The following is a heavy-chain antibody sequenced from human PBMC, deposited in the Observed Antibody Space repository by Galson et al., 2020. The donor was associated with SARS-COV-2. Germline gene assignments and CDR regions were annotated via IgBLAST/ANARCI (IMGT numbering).Heavy chain of an antibody. CDR1: GGSISSSSYY. Sequence: SETLSLTCNVSGGSISSSSYYWGWIRQPPGKGLEWIGSIYYSGSTYYNPSLKSRVTISVDTSKNQFSLKLSSVTAADTALYYCARDQRGYGDYVDYWGQRTLVTVSS. V-gene: IGHV4-39*07. CDR3: ARDQRGYGDYVDY. J-gene: IGHJ4*02. CDR2: IYYSGST. D-gene: IGHD4-17*01.